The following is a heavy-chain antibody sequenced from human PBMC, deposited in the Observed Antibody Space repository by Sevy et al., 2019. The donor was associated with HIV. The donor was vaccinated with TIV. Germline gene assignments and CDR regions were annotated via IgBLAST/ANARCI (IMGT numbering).Heavy chain of an antibody. V-gene: IGHV3-21*01. Sequence: GGSLRLSCVASAFTFSGYSMNWVRQAPGKGLEWVSSISSLSNYIYYADSVKGRFTISRDNAKNSLYLQMNSLRAEDTAVYYCARDPERGPVTGSLDYWGQGTLVTVSS. D-gene: IGHD6-19*01. CDR2: ISSLSNYI. CDR3: ARDPERGPVTGSLDY. J-gene: IGHJ4*02. CDR1: AFTFSGYS.